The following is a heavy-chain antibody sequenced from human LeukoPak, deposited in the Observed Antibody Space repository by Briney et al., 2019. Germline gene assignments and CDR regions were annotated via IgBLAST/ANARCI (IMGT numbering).Heavy chain of an antibody. D-gene: IGHD6-13*01. CDR3: ARDSISFAAAAGSDY. Sequence: GGSLRLSCAASGFTVSSNYMSWVRQAPGKGLEWGSVIYSGGSTYYADSVKGRFTISRDNSKNTLYLQMNSLRAEDTAVYYCARDSISFAAAAGSDYWGQGTLVTVSS. CDR2: IYSGGST. CDR1: GFTVSSNY. V-gene: IGHV3-53*01. J-gene: IGHJ4*02.